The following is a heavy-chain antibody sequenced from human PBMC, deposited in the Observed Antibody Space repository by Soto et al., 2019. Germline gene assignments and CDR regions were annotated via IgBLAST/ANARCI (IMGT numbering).Heavy chain of an antibody. CDR1: GYTFSSDG. Sequence: ASVKGSCKASGYTFSSDGVGWVRQAPGQGLEWMGSISAYNGNTNYAQKLQGRVTMTTDTSTSTAYMELRSLRSDDTAVYYCAREDTLYYDSSGYYPTFDPWGQGTLVTVSS. D-gene: IGHD3-22*01. CDR3: AREDTLYYDSSGYYPTFDP. J-gene: IGHJ5*02. CDR2: ISAYNGNT. V-gene: IGHV1-18*01.